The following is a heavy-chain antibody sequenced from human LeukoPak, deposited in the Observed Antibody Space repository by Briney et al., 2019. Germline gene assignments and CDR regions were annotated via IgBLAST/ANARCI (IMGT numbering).Heavy chain of an antibody. J-gene: IGHJ5*02. CDR1: GGSISSGGYY. Sequence: SQTLSLTCTVSGGSISSGGYYWSWIRQHPGKGLEWIGYIYYSGSTYYNPSLKSRVTISVDTSKNQFSLKLSSVTAADTAVYYCARERVRGVKHNWFDPWGQGTLVTVSS. CDR2: IYYSGST. D-gene: IGHD3-10*01. CDR3: ARERVRGVKHNWFDP. V-gene: IGHV4-31*03.